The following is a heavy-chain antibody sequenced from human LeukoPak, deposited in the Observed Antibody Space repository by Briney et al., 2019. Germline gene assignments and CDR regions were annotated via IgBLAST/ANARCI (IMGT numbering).Heavy chain of an antibody. CDR2: IYPGDSDT. J-gene: IGHJ3*02. D-gene: IGHD3-10*01. V-gene: IGHV5-51*01. Sequence: GESLKISCKGSGFSFTSYWIGWVRQMPGKGLEWMGIIYPGDSDTRYSPSFQGQVTISADKSISTAYLQWSSLKASDSAMYYCATNTMFRGIHAFDIWGQGTMVTVSS. CDR1: GFSFTSYW. CDR3: ATNTMFRGIHAFDI.